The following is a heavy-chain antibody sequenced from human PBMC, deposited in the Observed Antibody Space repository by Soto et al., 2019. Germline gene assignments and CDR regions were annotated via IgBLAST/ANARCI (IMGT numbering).Heavy chain of an antibody. J-gene: IGHJ5*02. V-gene: IGHV4-34*01. D-gene: IGHD2-2*01. CDR2: INHSGST. Sequence: SETLSLTCAVYGGSFSDYYWSWIRQPPGKGLEWIGEINHSGSTNCNPSLKSRVTISVDTSKNQFSLKLSSVTAADTAVYYCGGDATYGSSSNCYPRGWFAPGGKGTLVTVPS. CDR3: GGDATYGSSSNCYPRGWFAP. CDR1: GGSFSDYY.